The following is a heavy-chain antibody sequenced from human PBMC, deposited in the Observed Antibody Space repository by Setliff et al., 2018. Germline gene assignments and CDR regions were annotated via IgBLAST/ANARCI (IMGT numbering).Heavy chain of an antibody. Sequence: SETLSLTCSVSGGSISRSSYHYVWIRQPPGKGLEWIGSIYYSGSTYYNPSLKSRVTISVDTSKNQFSLKLSSVTAADTAVYYCARHHRGVIISWFDPWGQGTLVTVSS. CDR3: ARHHRGVIISWFDP. J-gene: IGHJ5*02. CDR1: GGSISRSSYH. V-gene: IGHV4-39*01. D-gene: IGHD3-10*01. CDR2: IYYSGST.